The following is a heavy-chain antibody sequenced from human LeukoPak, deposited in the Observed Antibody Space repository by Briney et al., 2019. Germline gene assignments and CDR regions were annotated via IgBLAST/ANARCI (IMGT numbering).Heavy chain of an antibody. CDR2: IYYSGST. V-gene: IGHV4-4*02. J-gene: IGHJ4*02. CDR1: GGSISSNNW. D-gene: IGHD5-18*01. CDR3: ARGSGYSYGSTYYFDY. Sequence: SETLSLTCAVSGGSISSNNWWIWVRQSPEKGLEWIGEIYYSGSTKYNPSLKSRVTISLDTSKNQFSLKLSSVTAADTAVYYCARGSGYSYGSTYYFDYWGQGTLVTVSS.